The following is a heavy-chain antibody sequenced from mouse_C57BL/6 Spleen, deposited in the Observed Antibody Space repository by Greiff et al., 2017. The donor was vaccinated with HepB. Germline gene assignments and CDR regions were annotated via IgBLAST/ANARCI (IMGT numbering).Heavy chain of an antibody. CDR3: ARERGIYYYGSSSYYYAIDY. V-gene: IGHV1-80*01. CDR2: IYPGDGDT. CDR1: GYAFSSYW. Sequence: VQLQQSGAELVKPGASVKISCKASGYAFSSYWMHWVKQRPGKGLEWIGKIYPGDGDTNYNGKFKGKATLTADKSSSTAYMQLSSLTSEDSAVYFCARERGIYYYGSSSYYYAIDYWGQGTSVTVSS. J-gene: IGHJ4*01. D-gene: IGHD1-1*01.